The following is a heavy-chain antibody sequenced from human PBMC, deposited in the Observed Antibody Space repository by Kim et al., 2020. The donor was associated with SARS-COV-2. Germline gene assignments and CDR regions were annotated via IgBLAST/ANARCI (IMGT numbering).Heavy chain of an antibody. CDR3: ARDSDDSSGYPPPLDY. J-gene: IGHJ4*02. Sequence: KLQGRVTMTTDTSTSTAYMELRSLRSDDTAVYYCARDSDDSSGYPPPLDYWGQGTLVTVSS. V-gene: IGHV1-18*01. D-gene: IGHD3-22*01.